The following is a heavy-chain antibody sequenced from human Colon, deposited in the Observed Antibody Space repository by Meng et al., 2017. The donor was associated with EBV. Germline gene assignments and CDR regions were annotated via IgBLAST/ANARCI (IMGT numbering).Heavy chain of an antibody. Sequence: QVPLHVSLPALVTPSQTLSPTWCVSGVSIRRDDYYLSCIRQPPCKGLEWIGCSSYNGITYYTPSLKSRVIISVDTSKNQSSLKLHSVTVADTAVYYCATGRGYETYLQHWGQGTLVTVSS. J-gene: IGHJ1*01. CDR1: GVSIRRDDYY. D-gene: IGHD5-12*01. CDR2: SSYNGIT. CDR3: ATGRGYETYLQH. V-gene: IGHV4-30-4*08.